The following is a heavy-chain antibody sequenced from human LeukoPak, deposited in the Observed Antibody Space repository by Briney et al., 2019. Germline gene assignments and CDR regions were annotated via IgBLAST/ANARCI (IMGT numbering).Heavy chain of an antibody. CDR1: RYTLSSSD. D-gene: IGHD2-15*01. J-gene: IGHJ5*02. CDR2: MNPNNVNT. V-gene: IGHV1-8*01. CDR3: ARGYCSGGSCSNWFDP. Sequence: ASVKVSCKASRYTLSSSDINWVRQATGQGLEWMGWMNPNNVNTGYAQKFQGRVNMTRNNSISTAYMQLSSLRSEDTAVYYCARGYCSGGSCSNWFDPWGQGTLVTVSS.